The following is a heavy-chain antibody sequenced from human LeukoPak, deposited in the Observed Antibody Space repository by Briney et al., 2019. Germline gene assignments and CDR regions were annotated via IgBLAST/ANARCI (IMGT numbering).Heavy chain of an antibody. V-gene: IGHV3-15*01. D-gene: IGHD3-10*01. CDR3: TTDRGALTN. J-gene: IGHJ4*02. CDR2: IQSKTDGGPP. CDR1: GFTFSDAW. Sequence: PGGSLRLSCAPSGFTFSDAWMSWVRQAPGEGLEWVGRIQSKTDGGPPDYAAPVKGRFTISRDDSKNTLYLQMNSLKAGDTAVYYCTTDRGALTNWGPGTLVTVSS.